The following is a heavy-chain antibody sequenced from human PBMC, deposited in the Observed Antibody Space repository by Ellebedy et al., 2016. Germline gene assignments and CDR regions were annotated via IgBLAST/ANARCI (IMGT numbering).Heavy chain of an antibody. D-gene: IGHD2-15*01. V-gene: IGHV1-46*01. Sequence: ASVKVSCKASGYTFTSYYMHWARQAPGQGLEWMGIINPSGGSTSYAQKFQDRVTMTRDTSTSTVYMELSSLRSEDTAVYYCARDSAEVLVAAPVPYFDYWGQGTLVTVSS. CDR2: INPSGGST. CDR3: ARDSAEVLVAAPVPYFDY. J-gene: IGHJ4*02. CDR1: GYTFTSYY.